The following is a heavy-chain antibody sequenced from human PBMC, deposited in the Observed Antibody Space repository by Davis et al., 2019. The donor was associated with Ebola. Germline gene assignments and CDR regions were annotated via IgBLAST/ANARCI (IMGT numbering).Heavy chain of an antibody. CDR1: GYTFTNNA. CDR3: ARGTSSSWYYFDY. J-gene: IGHJ4*02. CDR2: INAGNGNT. D-gene: IGHD6-13*01. V-gene: IGHV1-3*01. Sequence: ASVKVSCKASGYTFTNNAMHWVRQAPGQRLEWMGWINAGNGNTKYSQRFQDRVTVTRDTSASTAYMELSSLRSEDTAVYYCARGTSSSWYYFDYWGQGTLVTVSS.